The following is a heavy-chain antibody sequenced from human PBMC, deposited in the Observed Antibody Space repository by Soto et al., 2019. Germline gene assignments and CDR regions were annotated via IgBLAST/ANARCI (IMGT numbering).Heavy chain of an antibody. D-gene: IGHD5-12*01. CDR1: GFTFSSYD. V-gene: IGHV3-13*01. CDR2: IGTAGDT. J-gene: IGHJ4*02. Sequence: PGGSLRLSCAASGFTFSSYDMHWVRQATGRGLEWVSAIGTAGDTYYPGSVKGRFAISRENTKNSLYLQMNSLRAGDTAVYYCARASGYGSFDYWGQGTLVTVSS. CDR3: ARASGYGSFDY.